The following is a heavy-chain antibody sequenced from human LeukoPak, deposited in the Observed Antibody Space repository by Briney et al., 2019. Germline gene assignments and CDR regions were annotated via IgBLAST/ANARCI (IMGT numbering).Heavy chain of an antibody. V-gene: IGHV1-2*02. CDR2: INPNSGGT. CDR3: ARGYCSSTSCYAPHY. D-gene: IGHD2-2*01. J-gene: IGHJ4*02. CDR1: GYTFTGYY. Sequence: ASVKVSCKASGYTFTGYYMHWVRQAPGQGLEWMGWINPNSGGTNYAQKFQGRVTMTTDTSTSTAYMELRSLRSDDTAVYYCARGYCSSTSCYAPHYWGQGTLVTVSS.